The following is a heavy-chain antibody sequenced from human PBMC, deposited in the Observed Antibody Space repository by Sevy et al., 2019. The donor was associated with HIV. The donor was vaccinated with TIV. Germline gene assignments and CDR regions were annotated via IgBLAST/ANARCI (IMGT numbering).Heavy chain of an antibody. CDR2: ISGSGGST. V-gene: IGHV3-23*01. J-gene: IGHJ1*01. D-gene: IGHD2-2*01. Sequence: GGSLRLSCAASGFTFSSYAVSWVRQAPGKGLEWVSAISGSGGSTYYADSVKGRFTISRDNSKNTLYLQMNSLRAEDTAVYYCATIIVVVPAAIFQHWGQGTLVTVSS. CDR1: GFTFSSYA. CDR3: ATIIVVVPAAIFQH.